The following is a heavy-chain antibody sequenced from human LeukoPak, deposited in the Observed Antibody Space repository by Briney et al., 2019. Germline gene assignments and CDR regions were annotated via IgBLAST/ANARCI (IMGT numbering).Heavy chain of an antibody. Sequence: PGGSLRLSCAASGFTFSSYSMNWVRQAPGKGLEWVAFIRYDGSNKYYADSVKGRFTISRDNSKNTLYLQMNSLRAEDTAVYYCAKDQSSGYDFFDYWGQGTLVTVSS. D-gene: IGHD5-12*01. J-gene: IGHJ4*02. CDR1: GFTFSSYS. CDR3: AKDQSSGYDFFDY. CDR2: IRYDGSNK. V-gene: IGHV3-30*02.